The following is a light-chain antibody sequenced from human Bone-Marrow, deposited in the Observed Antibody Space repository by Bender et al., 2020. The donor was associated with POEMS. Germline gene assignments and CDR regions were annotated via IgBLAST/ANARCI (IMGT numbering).Light chain of an antibody. CDR2: QDD. J-gene: IGLJ2*01. V-gene: IGLV3-1*01. CDR3: QSWDRTTVV. Sequence: SYDLTQPPSVSVSPGQTAIITCSGDNLENQYTSWYQQKPGQSPVVVIYQDDKRPSGIPERFSGSTSGNTATLIISGTQAVDEADYYCQSWDRTTVVFGGGTKLTVL. CDR1: NLENQY.